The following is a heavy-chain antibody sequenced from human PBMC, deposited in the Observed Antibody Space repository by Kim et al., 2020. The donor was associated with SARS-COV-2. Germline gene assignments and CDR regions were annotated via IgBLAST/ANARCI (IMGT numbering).Heavy chain of an antibody. CDR1: GFSLTTRGMC. J-gene: IGHJ4*02. Sequence: SGPTLVKPTQTLILTCTFSGFSLTTRGMCVSWIRQPPGKALEWLARIDWDDDQYYSTSLRTRLTLSKDTSKNQVVLTMTDTDPVDTATYYCARLRCDCSSSICQAAYFDYWGQGTLVTVSS. CDR2: IDWDDDQ. V-gene: IGHV2-70*11. CDR3: ARLRCDCSSSICQAAYFDY. D-gene: IGHD2-2*01.